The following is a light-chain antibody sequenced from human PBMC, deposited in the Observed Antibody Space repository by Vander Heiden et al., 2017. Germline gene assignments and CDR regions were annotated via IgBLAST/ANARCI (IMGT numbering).Light chain of an antibody. CDR1: ILRSHY. Sequence: SSELTQDPAVSAVLRQTVRITCQGDILRSHYASWYQQKPGQAPVLVMSGKNTRPSGIPDRFSGSRYGNTASLPITGAQAEDEADYYCNSRDSSGTHVVFGGGTKLTVL. CDR2: GKN. J-gene: IGLJ2*01. V-gene: IGLV3-19*01. CDR3: NSRDSSGTHVV.